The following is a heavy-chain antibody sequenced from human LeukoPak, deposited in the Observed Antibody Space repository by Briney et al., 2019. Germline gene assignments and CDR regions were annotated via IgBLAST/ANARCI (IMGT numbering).Heavy chain of an antibody. CDR2: INHSGST. CDR1: GGSFSGYY. Sequence: SETLSLTCAVYGGSFSGYYWSWIRQPPGKGLEWIGEINHSGSTNYNPSLKSRVTILVDTSKNQFSLKPSSVTAADTAVYYCASAASGGVVIRGNWFDPWGQGTLVTVSS. J-gene: IGHJ5*02. V-gene: IGHV4-34*01. CDR3: ASAASGGVVIRGNWFDP. D-gene: IGHD3-3*01.